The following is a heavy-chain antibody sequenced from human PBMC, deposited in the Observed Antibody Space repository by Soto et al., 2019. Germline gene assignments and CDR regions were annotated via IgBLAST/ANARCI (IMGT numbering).Heavy chain of an antibody. CDR1: GFAFSMYS. D-gene: IGHD2-2*01. V-gene: IGHV3-7*01. CDR2: IREDGSET. J-gene: IGHJ5*02. Sequence: GGSLRLSCEASGFAFSMYSMTWVRQAPGKGLEWVANIREDGSETNYVDSVKGRFTISRDNTKNSLYLQMSSLRAEDTAVYYCATYPVAPPDMTWFDPWGQGTQVTVSS. CDR3: ATYPVAPPDMTWFDP.